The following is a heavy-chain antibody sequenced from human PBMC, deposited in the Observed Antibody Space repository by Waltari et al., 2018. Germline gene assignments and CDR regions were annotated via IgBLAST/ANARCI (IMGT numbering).Heavy chain of an antibody. V-gene: IGHV4-59*01. CDR1: GGSISTYY. Sequence: QVQLQESGPGLVKPSETLSLTCAVSGGSISTYYWSWVRQSTGKGLEWIGYIYHTGSTNYNPSRKSRLTMSVDMSKNQFSLRLRSVTAADTAVYYCARGRGSFDWLSLQAGDYYYAMDVWGQGTTVTVSS. D-gene: IGHD3-9*01. CDR3: ARGRGSFDWLSLQAGDYYYAMDV. CDR2: IYHTGST. J-gene: IGHJ6*02.